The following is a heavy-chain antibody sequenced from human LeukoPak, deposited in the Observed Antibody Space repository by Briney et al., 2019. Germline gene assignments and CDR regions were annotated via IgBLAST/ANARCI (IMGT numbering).Heavy chain of an antibody. D-gene: IGHD5-24*01. Sequence: PSETLSLTCTVSGGSISSSSYYWGWIRQPPGKGLEWIGSIYYSGSTYYNPSLKSRVTISVDTSKNQFSLKLSSVTAADTAVYYCARKWGWLQDPFDYWGQGTLVTVSS. J-gene: IGHJ4*02. CDR1: GGSISSSSYY. CDR2: IYYSGST. CDR3: ARKWGWLQDPFDY. V-gene: IGHV4-39*07.